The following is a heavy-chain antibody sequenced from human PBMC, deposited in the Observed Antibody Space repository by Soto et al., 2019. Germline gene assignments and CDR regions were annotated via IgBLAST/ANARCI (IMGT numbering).Heavy chain of an antibody. CDR3: AKDRHDPRDYFHY. Sequence: GGSLRLSCAASGFIFGSSAISWVRQAPGKGLEWVSAVSANGQGIYYADSVRGRFTISRDNSKNTVFLHMDSLSAEDTAVYYCAKDRHDPRDYFHYWGQGTLVTVSS. CDR2: VSANGQGI. D-gene: IGHD3-3*01. CDR1: GFIFGSSA. V-gene: IGHV3-23*01. J-gene: IGHJ4*02.